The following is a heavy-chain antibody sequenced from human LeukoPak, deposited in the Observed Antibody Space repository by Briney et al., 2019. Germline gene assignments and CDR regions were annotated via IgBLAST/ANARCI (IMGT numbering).Heavy chain of an antibody. CDR2: IYPGDADT. CDR3: ERYWSSRVEFDP. CDR1: GYSVTSYW. V-gene: IGHV5-51*01. J-gene: IGHJ5*01. D-gene: IGHD3-3*01. Sequence: GQSLPFSCKGSGYSVTSYWIGWVREMPGKGLEWMGIIYPGDADTRYTPPLQCKVTISADKSISTPYLQGSSLKASETAMYYCERYWSSRVEFDPWGQGTLGTVPS.